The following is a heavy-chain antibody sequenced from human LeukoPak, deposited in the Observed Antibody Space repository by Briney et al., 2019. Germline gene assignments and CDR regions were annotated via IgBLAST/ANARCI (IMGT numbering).Heavy chain of an antibody. CDR1: GASISSYY. Sequence: SETLSLTCTVSGASISSYYWGWIRQPPGKGLEWIGSIYYSGSTYYNPSLKSRVTISVDTSKNQFSLKLSSVTAADTAVYYCARHLLRWGQGTLVTVSS. CDR3: ARHLLR. V-gene: IGHV4-39*01. CDR2: IYYSGST. J-gene: IGHJ4*02.